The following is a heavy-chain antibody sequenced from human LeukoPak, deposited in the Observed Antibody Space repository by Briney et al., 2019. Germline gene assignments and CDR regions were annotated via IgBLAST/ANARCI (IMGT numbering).Heavy chain of an antibody. CDR2: IIPILGTA. CDR1: GGTFSSYT. CDR3: ARENVEMATIFFDY. J-gene: IGHJ4*02. V-gene: IGHV1-69*16. Sequence: GASVKVSCKASGGTFSSYTISWVRQAPGQGLEWMGRIIPILGTANYAQKFQGRVTITTDESTSTAYMELSSLRSEDTAVYYCARENVEMATIFFDYWGQGTLVTVSS. D-gene: IGHD5-24*01.